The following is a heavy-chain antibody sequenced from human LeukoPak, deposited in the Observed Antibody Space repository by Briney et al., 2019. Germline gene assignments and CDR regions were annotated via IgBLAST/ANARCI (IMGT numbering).Heavy chain of an antibody. D-gene: IGHD2-15*01. J-gene: IGHJ4*01. CDR2: ISSSRSYK. CDR3: ARINDIDNSYHLDF. V-gene: IGHV3-21*01. Sequence: GGSLRLSCAASGFTFSDYSFNWVRQAPGKGLEWVSSISSSRSYKYYADSLKGRFAISRDNAKNSLYLQVNSLRADDTAVYYCARINDIDNSYHLDFWGHGTLVTVSS. CDR1: GFTFSDYS.